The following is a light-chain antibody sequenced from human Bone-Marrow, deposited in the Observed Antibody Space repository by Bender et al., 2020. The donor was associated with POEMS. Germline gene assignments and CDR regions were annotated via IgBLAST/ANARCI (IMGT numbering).Light chain of an antibody. Sequence: QSALTQPASVSGSPGQSITISCTGTSSDVGSYNLVSWYRHHPGKAPKVVIYDVTERPSGVSNRLSGSKSGNTASLTISGLQAEDEADYFCCSFGGTRRPYVFGTGTRLTV. V-gene: IGLV2-23*02. CDR3: CSFGGTRRPYV. CDR1: SSDVGSYNL. J-gene: IGLJ1*01. CDR2: DVT.